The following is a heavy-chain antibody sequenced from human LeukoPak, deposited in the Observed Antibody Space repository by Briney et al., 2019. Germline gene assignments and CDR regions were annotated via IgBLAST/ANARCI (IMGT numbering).Heavy chain of an antibody. CDR1: GGSISSYY. J-gene: IGHJ4*02. D-gene: IGHD5-24*01. Sequence: ETLSLTCTVSGGSISSYYWSWIRQPPGKGLEWVSAISGSGGNTYYADSVKGRFTISRDNSKNTLYLQMNSLRAEDTAVYYCAKGEDGMATGYFDYWGQGTLVTVSS. V-gene: IGHV3-23*01. CDR3: AKGEDGMATGYFDY. CDR2: ISGSGGNT.